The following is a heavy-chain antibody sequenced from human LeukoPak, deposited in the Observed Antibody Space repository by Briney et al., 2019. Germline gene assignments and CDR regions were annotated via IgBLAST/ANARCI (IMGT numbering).Heavy chain of an antibody. CDR2: ISNDERNK. J-gene: IGHJ4*02. Sequence: GGSLRLSCAASGFIFTNFAMHWVRQAPGKGLEWVAVISNDERNKYYAESVKGRFTISRDNSKNTLYLQMNSLRAEDTAVYYCAKDPGKYGSSVDYWGQGTLVTVSS. D-gene: IGHD6-13*01. CDR1: GFIFTNFA. V-gene: IGHV3-30*04. CDR3: AKDPGKYGSSVDY.